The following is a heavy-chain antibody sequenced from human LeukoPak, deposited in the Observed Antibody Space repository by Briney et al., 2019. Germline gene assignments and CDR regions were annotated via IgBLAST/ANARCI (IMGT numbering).Heavy chain of an antibody. Sequence: GASVKVSCKASGYTFTSYDINWVRQATGQGLEWMGWMNPDSGNTGYAQKFQGRVTITRNTSISTAYMELSSLRSEDTAVYYCARAVGIAAAGNLEGFDYWGQGTLVTVSS. V-gene: IGHV1-8*03. CDR1: GYTFTSYD. CDR2: MNPDSGNT. J-gene: IGHJ4*02. CDR3: ARAVGIAAAGNLEGFDY. D-gene: IGHD6-13*01.